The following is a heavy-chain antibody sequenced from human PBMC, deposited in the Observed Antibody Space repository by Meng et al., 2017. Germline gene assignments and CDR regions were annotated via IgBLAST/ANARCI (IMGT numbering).Heavy chain of an antibody. D-gene: IGHD3-22*01. CDR2: INSDGSST. CDR3: ARASDNYFDSSGYSWDY. CDR1: GFTFSSYW. Sequence: GGSLRLSCAASGFTFSSYWMHWVRQAPGKGLVWVSRINSDGSSTSYADSVKGRFTISRDNAKNTLYLQMNSLRAEDTAVYYCARASDNYFDSSGYSWDYWGQGTLVTVSS. J-gene: IGHJ4*02. V-gene: IGHV3-74*01.